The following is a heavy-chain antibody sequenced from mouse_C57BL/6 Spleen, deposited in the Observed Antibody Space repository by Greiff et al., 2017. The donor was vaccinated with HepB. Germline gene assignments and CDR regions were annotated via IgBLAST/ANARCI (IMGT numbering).Heavy chain of an antibody. CDR1: GFSLTSYG. J-gene: IGHJ4*01. CDR2: IWGVGST. V-gene: IGHV2-6*01. Sequence: QVQLQQSGPGLVAPSQSLSITCTVSGFSLTSYGVDWVRQSPGKGLEWLGVIWGVGSTNYNSALKSRLSISKDNSKSQVFLKMNSLQTDDTAMYYCARNDDGYAMDYWGQGTSVTVSS. D-gene: IGHD2-12*01. CDR3: ARNDDGYAMDY.